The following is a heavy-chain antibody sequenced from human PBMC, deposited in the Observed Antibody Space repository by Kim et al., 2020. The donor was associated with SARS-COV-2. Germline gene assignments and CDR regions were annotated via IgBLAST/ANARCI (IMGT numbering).Heavy chain of an antibody. D-gene: IGHD3-3*01. CDR2: ISSSSSYI. CDR1: GFTFSSYS. CDR3: AREGKRITIFGVPTLRREYYYYYYMDV. J-gene: IGHJ6*03. V-gene: IGHV3-21*01. Sequence: GGSLRLSCAASGFTFSSYSMNWVRQAPGKGLEWVSSISSSSSYIYYADSVKGRFTISRDNAKNSLYLQMNNLRAEDTAVYYCAREGKRITIFGVPTLRREYYYYYYMDVWGKGTTVTVSS.